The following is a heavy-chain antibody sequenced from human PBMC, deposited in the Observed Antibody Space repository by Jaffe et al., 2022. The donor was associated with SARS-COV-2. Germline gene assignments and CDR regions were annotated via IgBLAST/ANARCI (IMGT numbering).Heavy chain of an antibody. CDR3: ARHSLNYYDSSGYLGAFDI. CDR1: GYSFTSYW. D-gene: IGHD3-22*01. Sequence: EVQLVQSGAEVKKPGESLKISCKGSGYSFTSYWIGWVRQMPGKGLEWMGIIYPGDSDTRYSPSFQGQVTISADKSISTAYLQWSSLKASDTAMYYCARHSLNYYDSSGYLGAFDIWGQGTMVTVSS. J-gene: IGHJ3*02. V-gene: IGHV5-51*01. CDR2: IYPGDSDT.